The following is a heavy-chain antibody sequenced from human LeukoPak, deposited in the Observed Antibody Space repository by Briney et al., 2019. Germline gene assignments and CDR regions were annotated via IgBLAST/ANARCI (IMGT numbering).Heavy chain of an antibody. J-gene: IGHJ6*02. CDR3: AKAMPLAAAGGPGKYYYYYGMDV. CDR2: IRSSDSTT. V-gene: IGHV3-48*04. CDR1: GFSFSRYG. D-gene: IGHD6-13*01. Sequence: LTGGSLRLSCAASGFSFSRYGMKWVRQAPGKGLERLSYIRSSDSTTYYADSVKGRFTISRDNAKNSLYLQMNSLRAEDTALYYCAKAMPLAAAGGPGKYYYYYGMDVWGQGTTVTVSS.